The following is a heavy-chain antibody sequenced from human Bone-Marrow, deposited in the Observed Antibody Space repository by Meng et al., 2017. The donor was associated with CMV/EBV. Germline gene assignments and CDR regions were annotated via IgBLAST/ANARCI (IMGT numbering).Heavy chain of an antibody. CDR3: ARDRTDAFDI. V-gene: IGHV1-69*05. Sequence: SVKVSCKASGGTFSSYAISCVRQAPGQGLEWMGGIIPIFGTANYAQKFQGRVTITTDESTSTAYMELSSLRSEDTAVYYCARDRTDAFDIWGQGTMVTVSS. J-gene: IGHJ3*02. CDR1: GGTFSSYA. CDR2: IIPIFGTA.